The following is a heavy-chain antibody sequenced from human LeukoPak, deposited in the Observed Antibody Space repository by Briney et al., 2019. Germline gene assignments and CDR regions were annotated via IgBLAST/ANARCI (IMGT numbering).Heavy chain of an antibody. D-gene: IGHD2-15*01. CDR3: ASSVVVVAAIGGWFDP. CDR1: GGSISSYY. J-gene: IGHJ5*02. Sequence: SETLSLTCTVSGGSISSYYWSWIQQPPGKGLEWIGRIYTSGSTNYNPSLKSRVTISVDTSKNQFSLKLSSVTAADTAVYYCASSVVVVAAIGGWFDPWGQGTLVTVSS. CDR2: IYTSGST. V-gene: IGHV4-4*08.